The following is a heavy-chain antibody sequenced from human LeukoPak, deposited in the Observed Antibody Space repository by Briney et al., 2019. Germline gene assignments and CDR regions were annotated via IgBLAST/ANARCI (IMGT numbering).Heavy chain of an antibody. V-gene: IGHV3-21*01. CDR1: GFTFSSYS. D-gene: IGHD2-15*01. J-gene: IGHJ6*02. CDR2: ISSSSSYI. CDR3: ARDEKRGLHKKGYYYGMDV. Sequence: GGSLRLSCAASGFTFSSYSMNWVRQAPGKGLEWVSSISSSSSYIYYADSVKGRFTISRDNAKNSLYLQMNSLRAEDTAVYYCARDEKRGLHKKGYYYGMDVWGQGTTVTVSS.